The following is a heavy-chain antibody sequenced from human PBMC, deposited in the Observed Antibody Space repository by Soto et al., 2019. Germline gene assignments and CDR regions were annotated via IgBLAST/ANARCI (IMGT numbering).Heavy chain of an antibody. J-gene: IGHJ6*02. D-gene: IGHD2-8*01. Sequence: SLRLSCAASGFTFSSYGMHWVRQAPGKGLEWVAVIWYDGSNKYYADSVKGRFTISRDNSKNTLYLQMNSLRAEDTAVYYCARDGNGRFKHYYYYGMDVWGQGTTVTVSS. CDR1: GFTFSSYG. CDR2: IWYDGSNK. V-gene: IGHV3-33*01. CDR3: ARDGNGRFKHYYYYGMDV.